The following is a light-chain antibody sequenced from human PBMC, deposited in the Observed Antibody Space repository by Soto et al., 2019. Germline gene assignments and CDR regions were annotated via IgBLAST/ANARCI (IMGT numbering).Light chain of an antibody. CDR1: QSVSSY. J-gene: IGKJ4*01. Sequence: EIVLTQSPATLSLSPGERATLSCRASQSVSSYLAWYQQRPGQAPRLLIYDASNRATGIPARFSGSGSGTDFTLTINILDPEDFAVYYCQQRSNWLTFGGGTKVEIK. CDR3: QQRSNWLT. CDR2: DAS. V-gene: IGKV3-11*01.